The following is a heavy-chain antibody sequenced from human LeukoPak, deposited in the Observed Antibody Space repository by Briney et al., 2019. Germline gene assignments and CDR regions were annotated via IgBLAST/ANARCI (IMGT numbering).Heavy chain of an antibody. V-gene: IGHV4-4*07. Sequence: KPSETLSLTCTVSGGSISSYYWSWIRQPAGKGLEWIGRIYTSGSTNYNPSLKSRVTMSVDTSKNQFSLKLSSVTAADTAVYYCARWGAAAGAYYFDYWGQGTLVTVSS. CDR2: IYTSGST. CDR3: ARWGAAAGAYYFDY. D-gene: IGHD6-13*01. CDR1: GGSISSYY. J-gene: IGHJ4*02.